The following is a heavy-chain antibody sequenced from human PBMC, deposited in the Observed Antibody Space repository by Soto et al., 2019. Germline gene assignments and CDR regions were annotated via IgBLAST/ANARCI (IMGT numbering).Heavy chain of an antibody. Sequence: GGSLRLSCAASGFTVSSNYMNWVRQAPGKGLEWVSIIYSGGSTYYADSVKGRFTISRDNSKNTLYLQMNSLRAEDTAVYYCARMYYYDSSGYYPAYWAQGTLVTVSS. J-gene: IGHJ4*02. CDR2: IYSGGST. CDR3: ARMYYYDSSGYYPAY. D-gene: IGHD3-22*01. CDR1: GFTVSSNY. V-gene: IGHV3-53*01.